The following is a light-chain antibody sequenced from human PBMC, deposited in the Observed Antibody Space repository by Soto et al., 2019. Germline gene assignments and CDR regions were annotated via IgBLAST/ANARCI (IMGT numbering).Light chain of an antibody. Sequence: QSVLTQPPSASGTPGQRVTISCSGSSSNIGTNYVYWYQHLPGTAPKLLIYRNNQRPSGVPDLFSGSKSGTSASLAISGLRSEDEADYYCAAWDDSLSGPVFGGGTKVTVL. J-gene: IGLJ3*02. CDR2: RNN. V-gene: IGLV1-47*01. CDR1: SSNIGTNY. CDR3: AAWDDSLSGPV.